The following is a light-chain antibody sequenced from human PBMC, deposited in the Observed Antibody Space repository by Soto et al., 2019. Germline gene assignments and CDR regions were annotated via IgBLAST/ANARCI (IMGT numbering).Light chain of an antibody. CDR2: GAS. Sequence: ETVLTQSPGTLSLSPGERATVSCRASQSVGGSSLAWYQQRPGQAPRLLIYGASSRATGIPDRISGSGSGTDFTLTISRLEPEDFAVYYCHQYGSSPSTFGQGTKVDIK. CDR1: QSVGGSS. V-gene: IGKV3-20*01. CDR3: HQYGSSPST. J-gene: IGKJ1*01.